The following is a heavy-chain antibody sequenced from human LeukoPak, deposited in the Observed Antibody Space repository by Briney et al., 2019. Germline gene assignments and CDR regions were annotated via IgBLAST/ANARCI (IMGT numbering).Heavy chain of an antibody. J-gene: IGHJ3*02. CDR3: ARDGAITPGGIDSFDI. D-gene: IGHD5-24*01. V-gene: IGHV1-18*01. Sequence: ASVKVSCKASGYTFTSYAMNWVRQAPGQGLEWMGWISAYNGNTNYAQKVQGRVTLTTDTSTSTAYMELRSLRSDDTAIYYCARDGAITPGGIDSFDIWGQGTMVTVSS. CDR1: GYTFTSYA. CDR2: ISAYNGNT.